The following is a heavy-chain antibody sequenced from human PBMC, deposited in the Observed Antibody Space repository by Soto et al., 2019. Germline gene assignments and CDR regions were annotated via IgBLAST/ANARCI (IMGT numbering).Heavy chain of an antibody. D-gene: IGHD3-16*01. CDR1: GGSISSGDYY. J-gene: IGHJ4*02. CDR2: IYYSGST. V-gene: IGHV4-30-4*01. Sequence: PSETLSLTCTVSGGSISSGDYYWSWIRQPPGKGLEWIGYIYYSGSTYYNPSLKSRVTISVDTSKNQFSLKLSSVTAADTAVYYCASAYGGGYSYDYSGQGTLVTVSS. CDR3: ASAYGGGYSYDY.